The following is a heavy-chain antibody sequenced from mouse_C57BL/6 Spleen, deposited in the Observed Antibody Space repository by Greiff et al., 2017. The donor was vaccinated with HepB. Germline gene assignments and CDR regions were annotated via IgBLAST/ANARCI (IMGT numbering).Heavy chain of an antibody. CDR3: ARPPHSSRYAMDY. V-gene: IGHV1-81*01. Sequence: QVQLQQSGAELARPGASVKLSCKASGYTFTSYGISWVKQRTGQGLEWIGEIYPRSGNTYYNEKFKGKATLTADKSSRTAYMELRSLTSEDSAVYFCARPPHSSRYAMDYWGQGTSVTVSS. J-gene: IGHJ4*01. CDR2: IYPRSGNT. CDR1: GYTFTSYG. D-gene: IGHD3-1*01.